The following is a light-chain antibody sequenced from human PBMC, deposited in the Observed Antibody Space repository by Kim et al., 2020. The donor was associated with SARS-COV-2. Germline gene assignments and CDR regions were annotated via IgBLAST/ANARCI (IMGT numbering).Light chain of an antibody. Sequence: ASCGGEVPIPCRASQDIANYLAWYQQKPGKVPKLLVYAASALKSGVPSRFNGRRSGTDFTLTISNLQPEDVATYYCKKYDSAPWTFGQGTKVDIK. J-gene: IGKJ1*01. V-gene: IGKV1-27*01. CDR3: KKYDSAPWT. CDR2: AAS. CDR1: QDIANY.